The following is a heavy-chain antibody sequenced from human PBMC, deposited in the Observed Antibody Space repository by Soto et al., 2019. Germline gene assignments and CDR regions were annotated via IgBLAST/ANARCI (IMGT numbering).Heavy chain of an antibody. CDR1: GYSFTSYL. Sequence: GESLKISCKGSGYSFTSYLIGCVRQMPWKGLEWMVIIYPGDSDTRYSPSFQGQVTISAEKPISTSYLQWSSLEASDTAMYYWARHVSSYGSGNTYGPVVLGQATTVNVSS. J-gene: IGHJ6*02. V-gene: IGHV5-51*01. D-gene: IGHD3-10*01. CDR3: ARHVSSYGSGNTYGPVV. CDR2: IYPGDSDT.